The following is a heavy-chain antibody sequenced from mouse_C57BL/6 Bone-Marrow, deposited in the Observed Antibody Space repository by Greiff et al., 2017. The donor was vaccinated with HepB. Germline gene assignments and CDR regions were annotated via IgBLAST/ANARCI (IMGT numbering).Heavy chain of an antibody. Sequence: QVQLQQSGAELARPGASVKLSCKASGYTFTSYGISWVKQRTGQGLEWIGEIYPRSGNTYYNEKFKGKATLTADKSSSTAVMELRSLTSEASAVYFCARFDYDEGAWFAYWGQGTLVTVSA. CDR2: IYPRSGNT. V-gene: IGHV1-81*01. J-gene: IGHJ3*01. CDR3: ARFDYDEGAWFAY. CDR1: GYTFTSYG. D-gene: IGHD2-4*01.